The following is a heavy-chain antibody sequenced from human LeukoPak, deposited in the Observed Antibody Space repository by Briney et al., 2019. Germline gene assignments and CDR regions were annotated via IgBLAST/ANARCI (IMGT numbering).Heavy chain of an antibody. D-gene: IGHD3-3*01. CDR3: ARRYYDFWSGYFQEGAFDI. CDR2: INWNGGST. Sequence: GGSLRLSCAASGFTFDDYGMSWVRQAPGKGLEWVSGINWNGGSTGYADSVKGRFIISRDNAKNSLYLQMNSLRAEDTALYYCARRYYDFWSGYFQEGAFDIWGQGTMVTVSS. J-gene: IGHJ3*02. CDR1: GFTFDDYG. V-gene: IGHV3-20*04.